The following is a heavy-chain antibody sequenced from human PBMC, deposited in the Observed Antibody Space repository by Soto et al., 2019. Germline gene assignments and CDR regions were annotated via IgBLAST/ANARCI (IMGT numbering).Heavy chain of an antibody. J-gene: IGHJ6*02. Sequence: ASVKVSCKASGGTFSSYAISWVRQAPGQGLEWMGGIIPIFGTANYAQKFQGRVTITADESTSTAYMELSSLRSEDTAVYYCASSTDDYVPGYYYYGMDVWGQGTTVTVSS. V-gene: IGHV1-69*13. CDR1: GGTFSSYA. CDR3: ASSTDDYVPGYYYYGMDV. CDR2: IIPIFGTA. D-gene: IGHD4-17*01.